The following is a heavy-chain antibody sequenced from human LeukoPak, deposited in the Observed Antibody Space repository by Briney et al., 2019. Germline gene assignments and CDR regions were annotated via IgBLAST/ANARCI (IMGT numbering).Heavy chain of an antibody. CDR2: IYYSGST. V-gene: IGHV4-59*01. CDR1: GGSISGYY. D-gene: IGHD3-9*01. CDR3: ARGRYFDWLPSNWFDP. J-gene: IGHJ5*02. Sequence: SETLSLTCTVSGGSISGYYWSWIRQPPGKRLEWIGYIYYSGSTIYNPSLKRRVTISVDTSKNQGSLELSSVTAADTAVYYCARGRYFDWLPSNWFDPWGQGTLVTVSS.